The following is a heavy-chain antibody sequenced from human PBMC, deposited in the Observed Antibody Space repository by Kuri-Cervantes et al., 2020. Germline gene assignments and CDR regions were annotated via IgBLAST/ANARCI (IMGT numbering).Heavy chain of an antibody. D-gene: IGHD6-19*01. CDR2: ISYDGSNK. Sequence: LSLTCAASGFTFSSYAMSWVRQAPGKGLEWVAVISYDGSNKYYADSVKGRFTISRDNAKNSLYLQMNSLRAEDTAVYYCAREALTLAVAGKGVWNYWGQGTLVTVSS. CDR1: GFTFSSYA. V-gene: IGHV3-30-3*01. CDR3: AREALTLAVAGKGVWNY. J-gene: IGHJ4*02.